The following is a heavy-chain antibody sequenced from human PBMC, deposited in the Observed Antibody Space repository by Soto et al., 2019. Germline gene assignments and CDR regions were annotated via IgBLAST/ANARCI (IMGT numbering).Heavy chain of an antibody. J-gene: IGHJ6*02. Sequence: QVQLVESGGGVVQPGRSLRLTCAASGFTLSSYAMHWVRQAPGKGLEWVAVISYDGSNKYYADSVKGRFTISRDNSKNTLYLQMNSLRAEDTAVYYCARDPDYGMDVWGQGTTVTVSS. V-gene: IGHV3-30-3*01. CDR3: ARDPDYGMDV. CDR2: ISYDGSNK. CDR1: GFTLSSYA.